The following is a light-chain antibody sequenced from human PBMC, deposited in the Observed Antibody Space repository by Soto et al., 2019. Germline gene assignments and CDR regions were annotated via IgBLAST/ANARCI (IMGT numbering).Light chain of an antibody. J-gene: IGKJ3*01. Sequence: IQLTQSPSSLSASVGDRVTITCRASQGISSYLAWYQQKQGKAPKLLIYDTSTLQSGVPSRFSGSGSGTLFTLAISSLQPEDFATYFCQQLNGYPLTFGPGTKVDIK. CDR3: QQLNGYPLT. CDR2: DTS. V-gene: IGKV1-9*01. CDR1: QGISSY.